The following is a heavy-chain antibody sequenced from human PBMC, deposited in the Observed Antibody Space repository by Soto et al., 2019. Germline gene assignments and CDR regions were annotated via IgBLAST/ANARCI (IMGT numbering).Heavy chain of an antibody. D-gene: IGHD2-15*01. V-gene: IGHV1-8*01. CDR2: MNPNSGNT. CDR1: GYTFTSYD. CDR3: ARAEDSCAGGSCTPAYYGMDV. J-gene: IGHJ6*02. Sequence: QVQLVQSGTEVKKPGASVKVSCKASGYTFTSYDINWVRQATGQGLEWMGWMNPNSGNTGYAQKFQGRVTMTRNTSISTAYMELSSLRSEDTAVYYRARAEDSCAGGSCTPAYYGMDVWGQGTTVTVSS.